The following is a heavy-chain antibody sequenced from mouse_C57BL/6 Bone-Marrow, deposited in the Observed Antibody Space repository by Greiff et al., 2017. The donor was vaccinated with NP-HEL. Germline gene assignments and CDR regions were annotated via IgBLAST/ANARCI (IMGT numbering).Heavy chain of an antibody. CDR3: ARWGGNYKGDY. CDR1: GYTFTSHW. CDR2: IFPGSGSS. J-gene: IGHJ2*01. Sequence: QVQLQQSGPELVRPGASVKISCKAPGYTFTSHWMQWVRQRPGQGLEWIGEIFPGSGSSSYNEKFKGKGTLTVDTSSSTAYMQLSSLTYEESAVYCGARWGGNYKGDYWGQGTTLTVSS. V-gene: IGHV1-56*01. D-gene: IGHD2-1*01.